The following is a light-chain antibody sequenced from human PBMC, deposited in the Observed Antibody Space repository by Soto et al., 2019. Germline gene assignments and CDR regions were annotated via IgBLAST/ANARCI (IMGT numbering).Light chain of an antibody. Sequence: QSVLTQPPSVSGAPGQRVTISCSGSSSNIGAGYDVNWYRQLPGTAPKLLIYGNSDRPSGVPDRFSGSNSGTSASLAITGLQAEDEADYFCQSYDRSLRTYVFGTATKLTVL. CDR1: SSNIGAGYD. V-gene: IGLV1-40*01. J-gene: IGLJ1*01. CDR2: GNS. CDR3: QSYDRSLRTYV.